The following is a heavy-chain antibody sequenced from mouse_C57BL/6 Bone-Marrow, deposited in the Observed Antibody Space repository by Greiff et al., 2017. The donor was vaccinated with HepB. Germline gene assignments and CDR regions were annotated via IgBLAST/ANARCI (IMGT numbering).Heavy chain of an antibody. V-gene: IGHV5-9-1*02. D-gene: IGHD2-3*01. CDR1: GFTFSSYA. CDR2: ISSGGDYI. CDR3: TRIYDGYPYAMDY. J-gene: IGHJ4*01. Sequence: EVMLVESGEGLVKPGGSLKLSCAASGFTFSSYAMSWVRQTPEKRLEWVAYISSGGDYIYYADTVKGRFTISRDNARNTLYLQMSSLKSEDTAMYYCTRIYDGYPYAMDYWGQGTSVTVSS.